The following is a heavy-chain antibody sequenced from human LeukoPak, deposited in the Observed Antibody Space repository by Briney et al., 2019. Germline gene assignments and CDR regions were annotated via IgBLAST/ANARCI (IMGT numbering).Heavy chain of an antibody. Sequence: GSLRLSCAASGFTFSSYAMSWVRQAPGKGLEWVSAISGSGGSTYYADSVKGRFPISRDNSKNTLYLQMNSLRAEDTAVYYCAKDISGWYGSFAFDIWGQGTMVTVSS. V-gene: IGHV3-23*01. CDR3: AKDISGWYGSFAFDI. CDR1: GFTFSSYA. CDR2: ISGSGGST. J-gene: IGHJ3*02. D-gene: IGHD6-19*01.